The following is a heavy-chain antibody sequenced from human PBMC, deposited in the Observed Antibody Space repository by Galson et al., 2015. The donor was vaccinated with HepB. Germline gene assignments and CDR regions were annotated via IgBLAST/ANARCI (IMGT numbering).Heavy chain of an antibody. V-gene: IGHV1-24*01. CDR1: GYTLTELS. J-gene: IGHJ4*02. CDR2: FDPEDGET. Sequence: SVKVSCKVSGYTLTELSMHWVRQAPGKGLEWMGGFDPEDGETIYAQKFQGRVTMTEDTSTDTAYMELSSLRSEDTAVYYCATLVATIPRLNLWGQGTLVTVSS. CDR3: ATLVATIPRLNL. D-gene: IGHD5-12*01.